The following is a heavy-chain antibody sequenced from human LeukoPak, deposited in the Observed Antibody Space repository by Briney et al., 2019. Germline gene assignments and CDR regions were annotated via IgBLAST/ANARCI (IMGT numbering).Heavy chain of an antibody. CDR2: IHYSGST. D-gene: IGHD3-3*01. Sequence: SSETLSLTCTVSGGSISDSYWSWIRQPPGKGLEWIGYIHYSGSTNYNPSLKSRGTISVDTSKSQLSLKLSSVTVADTAVYYCARGSARPRSGYLNGYYYYGMDVWGQGTTVTVSS. V-gene: IGHV4-59*01. CDR1: GGSISDSY. J-gene: IGHJ6*02. CDR3: ARGSARPRSGYLNGYYYYGMDV.